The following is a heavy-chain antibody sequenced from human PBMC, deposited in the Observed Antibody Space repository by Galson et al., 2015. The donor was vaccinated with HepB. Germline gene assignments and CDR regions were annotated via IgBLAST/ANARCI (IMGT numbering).Heavy chain of an antibody. CDR2: ISGSGGST. V-gene: IGHV3-23*01. CDR3: AKDGSGSYLERNYFDY. Sequence: SLRLSCAASGFTFRSYTMSWVRQAPGKGLEWVSTISGSGGSTYYTDSVKGRFTISRDNSKNTLYLQMSSLRADDTAVYYCAKDGSGSYLERNYFDYWGQGTLVTVSS. J-gene: IGHJ4*02. CDR1: GFTFRSYT. D-gene: IGHD1-26*01.